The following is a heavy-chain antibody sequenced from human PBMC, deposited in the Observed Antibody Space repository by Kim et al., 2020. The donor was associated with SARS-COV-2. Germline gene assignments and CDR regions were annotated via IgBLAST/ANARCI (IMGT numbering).Heavy chain of an antibody. CDR3: ARDDHEA. Sequence: IFGTANYAQKFQGRVTITADESTSTAYMELSSLRAEDTAVYYCARDDHEAWGQGTLVTVSS. J-gene: IGHJ5*02. CDR2: IFGTA. V-gene: IGHV1-69*01.